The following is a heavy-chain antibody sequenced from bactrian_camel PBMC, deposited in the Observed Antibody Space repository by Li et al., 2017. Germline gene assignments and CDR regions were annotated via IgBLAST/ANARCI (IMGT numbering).Heavy chain of an antibody. J-gene: IGHJ4*01. CDR3: AARWTGYTPGCLDGDRYVY. Sequence: QVQLVESGGGSVRAGGSLRLSCAASGTTVTTHYMAWLRQAPGKEREGVACLYADAIASSYADSAKGRFTISLDTANNMVYLEMNSLKPDDTGMYYCAARWTGYTPGCLDGDRYVYWGQGTQVTVS. V-gene: IGHV3S6*01. D-gene: IGHD5*01. CDR2: LYADAIAS. CDR1: GTTVTTHY.